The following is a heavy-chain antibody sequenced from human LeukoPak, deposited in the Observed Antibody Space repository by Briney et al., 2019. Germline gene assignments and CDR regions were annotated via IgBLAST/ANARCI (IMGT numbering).Heavy chain of an antibody. J-gene: IGHJ4*02. CDR3: ARGSPLPPGMVLTYYDYVWGYYFDY. CDR1: GGSISSSSYY. CDR2: IYYSGST. V-gene: IGHV4-61*05. Sequence: SSETLSLTCTVSGGSISSSSYYWGWIRQPPGKGLEWIGYIYYSGSTNYNPSLKSRVTISVDTSKNQFSLKLSSVTAADTAVYYCARGSPLPPGMVLTYYDYVWGYYFDYWGQGILVTVSS. D-gene: IGHD3-16*01.